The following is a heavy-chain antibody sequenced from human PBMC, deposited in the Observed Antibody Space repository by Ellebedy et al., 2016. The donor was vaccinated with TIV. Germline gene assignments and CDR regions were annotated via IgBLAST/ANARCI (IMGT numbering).Heavy chain of an antibody. D-gene: IGHD3-16*01. CDR1: EFTFSPYA. CDR2: IVGSGA. J-gene: IGHJ3*02. V-gene: IGHV3-23*01. Sequence: PGGSLRLSCAASEFTFSPYAMAWVRQAPGKGLEWVSGIVGSGAEKYADSVKGRFTISRDNSKNTLYLQMNSLRPEDTAIYYCAKDQVAGDGRWVFDIWGQGTMVTVSS. CDR3: AKDQVAGDGRWVFDI.